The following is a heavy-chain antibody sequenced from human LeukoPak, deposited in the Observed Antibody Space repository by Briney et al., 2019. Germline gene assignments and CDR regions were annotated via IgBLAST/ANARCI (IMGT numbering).Heavy chain of an antibody. D-gene: IGHD3-22*01. CDR2: IIPIFGTA. CDR3: ARDLSPDSSGYYYFY. V-gene: IGHV1-69*05. CDR1: GGTFSSYA. J-gene: IGHJ4*02. Sequence: ASVKVSCKASGGTFSSYAISWVRQAPGQGLEWMGGIIPIFGTANYAQKFQGRVTITTDESTSTAYMELSSLRSEDTAVYYCARDLSPDSSGYYYFYWGQGTLVTVSS.